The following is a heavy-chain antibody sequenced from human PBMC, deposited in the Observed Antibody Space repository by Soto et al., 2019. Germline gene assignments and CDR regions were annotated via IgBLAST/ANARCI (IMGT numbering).Heavy chain of an antibody. Sequence: SVKVSCKASGGTFSSYAISWVRQAPGQGLEWMGGIIPIFGTANYAQKFQGRVTITADESTSTAYMELSSLRSEDTAVYYCARDRAVPLDCSSTSRCPSNWFDPWGQGTLVTVSS. CDR3: ARDRAVPLDCSSTSRCPSNWFDP. CDR2: IIPIFGTA. CDR1: GGTFSSYA. J-gene: IGHJ5*02. D-gene: IGHD2-2*01. V-gene: IGHV1-69*13.